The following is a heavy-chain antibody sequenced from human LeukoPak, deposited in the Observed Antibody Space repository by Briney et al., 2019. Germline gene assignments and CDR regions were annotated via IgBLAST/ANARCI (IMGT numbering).Heavy chain of an antibody. CDR3: ARQSRDGSKTRGYYFDY. D-gene: IGHD3-10*01. CDR2: IYPADSDT. Sequence: GESLKISCRVSGYVFTNYWIGWVRQMPGKGLESMGIIYPADSDTTYSPSFQGQVTISADMSIDTVYLQWSSLKASDTAIYYCARQSRDGSKTRGYYFDYWGQGTLVTVSS. CDR1: GYVFTNYW. V-gene: IGHV5-51*01. J-gene: IGHJ4*02.